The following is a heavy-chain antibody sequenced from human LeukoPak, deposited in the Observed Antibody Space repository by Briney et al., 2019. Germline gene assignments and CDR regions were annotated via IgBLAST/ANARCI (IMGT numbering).Heavy chain of an antibody. V-gene: IGHV4-4*07. J-gene: IGHJ3*02. D-gene: IGHD6-13*01. Sequence: PSETLSFTCTGSGGSISSYYWSWIRQPAGKGLKWIGRIYSSGSTNYNHSLKRRVTMSVDTSKNQFSLKVSSVTGADTAVYYCARYSSSWTDAFDIWGQGTMVTVSS. CDR3: ARYSSSWTDAFDI. CDR1: GGSISSYY. CDR2: IYSSGST.